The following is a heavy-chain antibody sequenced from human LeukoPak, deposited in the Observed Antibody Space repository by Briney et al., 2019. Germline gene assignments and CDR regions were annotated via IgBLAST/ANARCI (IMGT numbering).Heavy chain of an antibody. D-gene: IGHD2-2*01. CDR1: GFTFSNAY. CDR2: IKSKTDGGTA. V-gene: IGHV3-15*01. CDR3: ARDWRDIVVVPADY. Sequence: GGSLRLSCAASGFTFSNAYMSWVRQAPGKGLEWVGRIKSKTDGGTADYAAPVKGRFIISRDDSKNTLYLEMNSLRAEDTAVYYCARDWRDIVVVPADYWGQGTLVTVSS. J-gene: IGHJ4*02.